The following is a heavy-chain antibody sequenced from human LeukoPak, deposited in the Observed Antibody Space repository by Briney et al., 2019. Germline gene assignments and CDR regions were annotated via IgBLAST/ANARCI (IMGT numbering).Heavy chain of an antibody. V-gene: IGHV3-74*01. CDR1: GFTFSSYW. CDR2: INSDGSST. Sequence: GGSLRLSCAASGFTFSSYWMHWVRHAPGKGLVWVSRINSDGSSTSYADSVKGRFTISRDNAKNTLYLQMNSLRAEDTVVYYCARDRYNWNDVPFDYWGQGTLVTVSS. J-gene: IGHJ4*02. CDR3: ARDRYNWNDVPFDY. D-gene: IGHD1-20*01.